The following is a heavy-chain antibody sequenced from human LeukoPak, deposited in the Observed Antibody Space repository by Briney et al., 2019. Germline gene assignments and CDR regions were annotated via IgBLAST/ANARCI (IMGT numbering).Heavy chain of an antibody. Sequence: PSETLSLTCTVSGGSISSSSYYWGWIRQPPGKGLEWIGSIYYSGSTYYNPSLKSRVTISVDTSKNQFSPKLSSVTAADTAVYYCARHRRGMIKKSAGTPYYFDYWGQGTLVTVSS. D-gene: IGHD6-13*01. J-gene: IGHJ4*02. CDR2: IYYSGST. CDR1: GGSISSSSYY. CDR3: ARHRRGMIKKSAGTPYYFDY. V-gene: IGHV4-39*01.